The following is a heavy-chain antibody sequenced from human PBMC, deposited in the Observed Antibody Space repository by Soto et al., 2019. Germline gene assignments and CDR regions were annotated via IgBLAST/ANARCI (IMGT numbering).Heavy chain of an antibody. D-gene: IGHD5-18*01. CDR3: ASVDVDTAMVDY. Sequence: SETLSLTCAVYGGSFSGYYWSWIRQPPGKGLEWIGEINHSGSTNYNPSLKSRVTISVDTSKNQFSLKLSSVTAADTAVYYCASVDVDTAMVDYWGQGTLVTVSS. V-gene: IGHV4-34*01. CDR2: INHSGST. CDR1: GGSFSGYY. J-gene: IGHJ4*02.